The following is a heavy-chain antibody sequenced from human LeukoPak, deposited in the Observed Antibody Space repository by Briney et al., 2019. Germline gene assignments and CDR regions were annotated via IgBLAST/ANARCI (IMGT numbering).Heavy chain of an antibody. J-gene: IGHJ5*02. Sequence: GGSLRLSCAASGFTFSSYGMHWVRQAPGKGLEWVAVISYDGSNRYYADSVKGRFTISRDTSKNTLYLQMNSLRTEDTAVYYCARTRAAAGYSSFWFDPWGQGTLVTVSS. CDR3: ARTRAAAGYSSFWFDP. V-gene: IGHV3-30*03. CDR1: GFTFSSYG. D-gene: IGHD6-13*01. CDR2: ISYDGSNR.